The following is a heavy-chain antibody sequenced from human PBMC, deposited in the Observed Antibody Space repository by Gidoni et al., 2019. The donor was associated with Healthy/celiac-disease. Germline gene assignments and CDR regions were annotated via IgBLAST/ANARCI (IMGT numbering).Heavy chain of an antibody. CDR1: GYTFTSYG. CDR3: ARGPNIEQWLVDGITGYYYYMDV. CDR2: ISAYNGNT. Sequence: QVQLVQSGAEVKKPGASVKVSCKASGYTFTSYGISWVRTAPGQGLEWMGWISAYNGNTNYAQKLQGRVTMTTDTSTSTAYMELRSLRSDDTAVYYCARGPNIEQWLVDGITGYYYYMDVWGKGTTVTVSS. V-gene: IGHV1-18*04. D-gene: IGHD6-19*01. J-gene: IGHJ6*03.